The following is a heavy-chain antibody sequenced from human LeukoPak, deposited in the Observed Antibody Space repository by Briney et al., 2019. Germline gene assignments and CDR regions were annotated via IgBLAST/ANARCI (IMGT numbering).Heavy chain of an antibody. CDR3: ARRYFDWLWPFDY. D-gene: IGHD3-9*01. V-gene: IGHV3-48*03. CDR1: GFTFSSYE. J-gene: IGHJ4*02. Sequence: PGGSLRLSCAASGFTFSSYEMNWVRQAPGKGLEWVSYISSSGSTIYYADSVKGRFTISRDNAKNSLYLQMNSLRAEDTAVYYCARRYFDWLWPFDYWGQGTLVTVSS. CDR2: ISSSGSTI.